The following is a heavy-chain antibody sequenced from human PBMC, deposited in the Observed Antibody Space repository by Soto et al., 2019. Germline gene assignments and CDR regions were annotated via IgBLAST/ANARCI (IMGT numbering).Heavy chain of an antibody. CDR2: IYYSGST. CDR1: GGSFSSGGYY. V-gene: IGHV4-31*03. D-gene: IGHD2-8*02. J-gene: IGHJ4*02. CDR3: ARATSFSGHHGY. Sequence: QLQLQESGPGLVKPSQTLSLACTVSGGSFSSGGYYWSWIRQLPGKGLEWIGYIYYSGSTYYNPSLKRRFNISLDTSKNQFYLKLSSVNAADTAVYYCARATSFSGHHGYWGQGTLVTVSS.